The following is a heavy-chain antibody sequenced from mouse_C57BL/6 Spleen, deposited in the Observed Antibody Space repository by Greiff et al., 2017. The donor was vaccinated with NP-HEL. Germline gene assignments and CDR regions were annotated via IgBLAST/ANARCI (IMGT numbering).Heavy chain of an antibody. CDR2: ISDGGSYT. J-gene: IGHJ2*01. V-gene: IGHV5-4*01. D-gene: IGHD2-1*01. CDR3: ARDNHYGNPYYFDY. CDR1: GFTFSSYA. Sequence: DVKLVESGGGLVKPGGSLKLSCAASGFTFSSYAMSWVRQTPEKRLEWVATISDGGSYTYYPDNVKGRFTISRDNAKNNLYLQMSHLKSEDTAMYYCARDNHYGNPYYFDYWGQGTTLTVSS.